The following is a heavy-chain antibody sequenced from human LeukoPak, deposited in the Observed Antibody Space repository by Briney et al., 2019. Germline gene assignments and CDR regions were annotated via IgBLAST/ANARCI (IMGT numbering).Heavy chain of an antibody. Sequence: PGGSLRLSCAASGFTFSSYSMNWVRQAPGKGLEWVSYISSSSSTIYYADSVKGRFTISRDNAKNSLYLQMNSLRAEDTAVYYCASTIVPAHYYYMDVWGKGTTVTVSS. J-gene: IGHJ6*03. CDR2: ISSSSSTI. V-gene: IGHV3-48*01. CDR1: GFTFSSYS. D-gene: IGHD2-2*01. CDR3: ASTIVPAHYYYMDV.